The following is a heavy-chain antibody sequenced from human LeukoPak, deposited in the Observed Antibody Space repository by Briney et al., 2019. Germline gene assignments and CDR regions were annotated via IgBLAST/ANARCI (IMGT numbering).Heavy chain of an antibody. J-gene: IGHJ5*02. CDR1: GYTFSSYA. V-gene: IGHV1-3*01. D-gene: IGHD3-22*01. Sequence: ASVSVSYKASGYTFSSYAIHWVRQAPGQGLEWMGWINAGVGNTKYSEKLQDRVTMTTDTSTSTAYMELRSLRSDDTAVYYCARGGGEATGGYYDSSGYFSWGQGTLVTVSS. CDR2: INAGVGNT. CDR3: ARGGGEATGGYYDSSGYFS.